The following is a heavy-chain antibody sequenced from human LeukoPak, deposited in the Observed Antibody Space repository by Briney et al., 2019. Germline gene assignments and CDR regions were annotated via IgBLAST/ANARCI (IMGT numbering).Heavy chain of an antibody. J-gene: IGHJ6*02. D-gene: IGHD2-21*01. CDR3: TRDYSDYYYYYGMDV. Sequence: SETLSLTCTVSGGSISSGDYYWSWIRQPPGKGLERIGYIYYSGSTYYNPSLKSRVTISVDTSKNQFSLKLSSVTAADAAVYYCTRDYSDYYYYYGMDVWGQGTTVTVSS. CDR1: GGSISSGDYY. V-gene: IGHV4-30-4*01. CDR2: IYYSGST.